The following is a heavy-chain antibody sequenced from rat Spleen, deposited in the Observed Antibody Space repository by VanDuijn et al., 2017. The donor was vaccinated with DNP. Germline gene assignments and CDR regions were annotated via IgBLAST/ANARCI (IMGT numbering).Heavy chain of an antibody. D-gene: IGHD1-11*01. CDR1: GFTFSDYN. V-gene: IGHV5S10*01. J-gene: IGHJ4*01. Sequence: EVRLVESGGDLVQPGRSLKLSCAASGFTFSDYNMAWVRQAPKKGLEWVATVIYDGSRTYCRDSVKGRFTISRDNAKSTLYLQMDSLRSEDTATYYCTTFEGTNAWGQGTSVTVSS. CDR2: VIYDGSRT. CDR3: TTFEGTNA.